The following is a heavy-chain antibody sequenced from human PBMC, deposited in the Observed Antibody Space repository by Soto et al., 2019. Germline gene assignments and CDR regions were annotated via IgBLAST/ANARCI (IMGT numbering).Heavy chain of an antibody. J-gene: IGHJ6*02. CDR3: ARIPYYYYYGMDV. V-gene: IGHV4-61*01. CDR2: IYYSGST. CDR1: CGSVSSGSYY. Sequence: PSETLSLTCTVSCGSVSSGSYYWSWIRQPPGKGLEWIGYIYYSGSTNYNPSLKSRVTISVDTPKNQFSLKLSSVTAADTAVYYCARIPYYYYYGMDVWGQGTTVTV.